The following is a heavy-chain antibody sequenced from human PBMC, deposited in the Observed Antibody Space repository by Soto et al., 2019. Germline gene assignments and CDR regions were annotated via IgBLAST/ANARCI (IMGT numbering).Heavy chain of an antibody. Sequence: LGWCLRHSCAASGFTFYDYAMHWVRHAPGKGLEWVSGISWKSGSICYADSVKGRFTIARDNAKNSLYLNMHSLRAEAAALYYYAKDTIITLHRPSGTHVWDKGIPSTV. CDR1: GFTFYDYA. D-gene: IGHD3-10*01. CDR2: ISWKSGSI. J-gene: IGHJ6*03. CDR3: AKDTIITLHRPSGTHV. V-gene: IGHV3-9*01.